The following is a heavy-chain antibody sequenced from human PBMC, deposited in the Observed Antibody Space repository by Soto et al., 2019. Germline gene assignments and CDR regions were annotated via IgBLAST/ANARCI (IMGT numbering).Heavy chain of an antibody. D-gene: IGHD2-2*01. V-gene: IGHV4-34*01. CDR2: INHSGST. CDR1: GGSFSGYY. Sequence: QVQLQQWGAGLLKPSETLSLTCAVNGGSFSGYYWSWIRQPPGKGLEWIGEINHSGSTNYNPSLKSRVTISVDTSKNQFSLKLSSVTAADTAVYYCARGCIRYCSSTSCYFWFDPWGQGTLVTVSS. J-gene: IGHJ5*02. CDR3: ARGCIRYCSSTSCYFWFDP.